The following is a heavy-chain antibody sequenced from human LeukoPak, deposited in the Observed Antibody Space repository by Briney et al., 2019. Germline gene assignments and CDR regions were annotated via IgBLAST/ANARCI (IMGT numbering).Heavy chain of an antibody. D-gene: IGHD3-16*01. CDR3: TRSRMLQDDWFDP. Sequence: ASVKVSCKASGYTFTTFVMHWLRQAPGQRLEWMGWIDAGNGNTKYSQNFQGRVTITRDTSASTAYMELRSLRSEDTALYYCTRSRMLQDDWFDPWGQGTLVTVSS. CDR1: GYTFTTFV. J-gene: IGHJ5*02. CDR2: IDAGNGNT. V-gene: IGHV1-3*01.